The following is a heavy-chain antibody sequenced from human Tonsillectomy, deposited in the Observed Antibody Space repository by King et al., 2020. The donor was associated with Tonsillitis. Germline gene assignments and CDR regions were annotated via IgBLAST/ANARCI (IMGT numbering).Heavy chain of an antibody. V-gene: IGHV3-30-3*01. CDR1: GFTFSSYA. CDR2: ISYDGSNK. CDR3: ASGGDIVVGYMDF. J-gene: IGHJ6*03. Sequence: QLVQSGGGVVQHGRSLRLSCAASGFTFSSYAMHWVRQAPDKGLEWVAVISYDGSNKYYADSVKGRFTISRDNSKNTLYLQMNSLRAEDTAVYYCASGGDIVVGYMDFWGKGTTVTVSS. D-gene: IGHD2-15*01.